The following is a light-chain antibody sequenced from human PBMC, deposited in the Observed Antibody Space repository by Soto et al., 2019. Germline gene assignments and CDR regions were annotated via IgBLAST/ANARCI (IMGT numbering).Light chain of an antibody. Sequence: EIVMTQSPATLSVSPGERATLSCRASQSVSSNLAWYQQKPGQAPRLLIYGASTTATGIPARFSRSGSGTEFTLTIGSLQAEDCAVYYCQPYPKWPPLPFGGGTKVAI. CDR1: QSVSSN. J-gene: IGKJ4*01. V-gene: IGKV3-15*01. CDR2: GAS. CDR3: QPYPKWPPLP.